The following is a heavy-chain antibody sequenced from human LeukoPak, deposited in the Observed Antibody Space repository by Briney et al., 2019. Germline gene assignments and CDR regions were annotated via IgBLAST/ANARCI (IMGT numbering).Heavy chain of an antibody. CDR3: AKAPSH. J-gene: IGHJ4*02. CDR2: ISNNGGYT. V-gene: IGHV3-23*01. CDR1: GLTFSSYS. Sequence: GGSLRLSCSASGLTFSSYSMNWVRQAPGKGLEWVSAISNNGGYTYYADSVKGRFTISRDNSKNTLYLQMNSLRAEDTAVYYCAKAPSHWGQGTLVTVSS.